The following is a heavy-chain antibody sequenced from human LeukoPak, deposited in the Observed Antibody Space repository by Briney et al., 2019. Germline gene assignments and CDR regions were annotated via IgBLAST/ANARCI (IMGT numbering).Heavy chain of an antibody. D-gene: IGHD3-22*01. Sequence: PGGSLRLSCAASGFTFDDYAMHWVRQAPGKGLEWVSLISWDGGSTYYADSVKGRFTISRDNSKNSLYLQMNSLRAEDTALYYCAKIDYDSSLEPDYWGQGTLVTVSS. CDR1: GFTFDDYA. V-gene: IGHV3-43D*03. CDR2: ISWDGGST. J-gene: IGHJ4*02. CDR3: AKIDYDSSLEPDY.